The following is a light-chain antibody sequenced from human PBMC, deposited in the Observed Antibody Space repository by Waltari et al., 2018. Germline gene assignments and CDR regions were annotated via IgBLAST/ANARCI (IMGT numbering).Light chain of an antibody. V-gene: IGLV1-44*01. CDR3: SAWDGSLTGMV. CDR2: NTN. J-gene: IGLJ3*02. CDR1: SSKTGTLA. Sequence: QSVLTHPPSASGTPGQVVTFGCSAISSKTGTLAVNWYQHLPGAAPKLLIYNTNQRPSGVPDRFSGSKSGTSASLAISGLQSEDEAHYYCSAWDGSLTGMVFGGGTKLTVL.